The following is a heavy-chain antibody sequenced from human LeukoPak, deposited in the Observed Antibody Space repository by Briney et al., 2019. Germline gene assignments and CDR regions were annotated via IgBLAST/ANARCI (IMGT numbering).Heavy chain of an antibody. CDR2: INPNSGGT. J-gene: IGHJ4*02. D-gene: IGHD3-9*01. V-gene: IGHV1-2*02. Sequence: ASVKVSCKASGYTFTGYYMHWVRQAPGQGLEWMGWINPNSGGTNYAQKFQGRVTMTRDTSISTAYMELSRLRSDDTAVYYCAREGPSFDWFPTDYWGQGTLVTVSS. CDR3: AREGPSFDWFPTDY. CDR1: GYTFTGYY.